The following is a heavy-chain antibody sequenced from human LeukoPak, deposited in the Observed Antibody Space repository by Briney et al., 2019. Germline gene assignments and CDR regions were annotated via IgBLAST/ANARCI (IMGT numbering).Heavy chain of an antibody. J-gene: IGHJ6*04. V-gene: IGHV3-66*02. CDR1: GFTVSTNY. CDR2: IYSGGST. D-gene: IGHD1-14*01. CDR3: ARLLRTFNHWDV. Sequence: PGGSLRLSCAASGFTVSTNYMSWVRQAPGKGLEWVAVIYSGGSTYYADSVKGRFTISRDNSKNTLYLQMNSLRAEDTAVYYCARLLRTFNHWDVWGKGTTVTVSS.